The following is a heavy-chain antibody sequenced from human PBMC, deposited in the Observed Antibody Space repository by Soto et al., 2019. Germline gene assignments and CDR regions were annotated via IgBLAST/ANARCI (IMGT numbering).Heavy chain of an antibody. Sequence: QVQLQESGPGLVKPSETLSLTCTVSGGSISSYYWSWIRQPAGKGLEWIGRIYTSGSTNYNPSLQVRVTMSVDTSKNQFSLKLSSVTAADTAVYYCAKEGSSKVSRWDDYWGQGTLVTVSS. CDR2: IYTSGST. CDR3: AKEGSSKVSRWDDY. J-gene: IGHJ4*02. CDR1: GGSISSYY. D-gene: IGHD1-26*01. V-gene: IGHV4-4*07.